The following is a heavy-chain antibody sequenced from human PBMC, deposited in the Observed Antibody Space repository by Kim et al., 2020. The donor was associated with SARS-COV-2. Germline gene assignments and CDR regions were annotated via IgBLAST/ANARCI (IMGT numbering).Heavy chain of an antibody. CDR1: GYTFTSYG. J-gene: IGHJ6*02. CDR2: ISAYNGNT. V-gene: IGHV1-18*04. CDR3: ARDRFVSGTIFGVAAYYYYYGMDV. D-gene: IGHD3-3*01. Sequence: ASVKVSCKASGYTFTSYGISWVRQAPGQGLEWMGWISAYNGNTNYAQKLQGRVTMTTDTSTSTAYMELRSLRSDDTAVYYCARDRFVSGTIFGVAAYYYYYGMDVWGQGTTVTVSS.